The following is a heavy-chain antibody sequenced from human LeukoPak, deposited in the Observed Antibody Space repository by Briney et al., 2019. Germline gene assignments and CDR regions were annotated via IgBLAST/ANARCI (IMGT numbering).Heavy chain of an antibody. CDR3: AIAVAGYFDY. D-gene: IGHD6-19*01. Sequence: GGSLRLSCAASGFTFSSYAMSWVRQAPGKGLEWASAISGSGGSTYYADSVKGRFTISRDNSKNTLYLQMNSLRAEDTAVYYCAIAVAGYFDYWGQGTLVTVSS. J-gene: IGHJ4*02. V-gene: IGHV3-23*01. CDR1: GFTFSSYA. CDR2: ISGSGGST.